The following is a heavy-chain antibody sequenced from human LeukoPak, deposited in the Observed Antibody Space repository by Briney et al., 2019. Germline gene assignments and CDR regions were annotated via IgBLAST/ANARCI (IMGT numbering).Heavy chain of an antibody. V-gene: IGHV4-59*01. CDR2: VSYSGNT. Sequence: SETLSLTCVVSGDSMNTYYWSWIRQPPGKGLEWIGYVSYSGNTHYNASLKSRVTISADTSKDQFSLKLTSVTAADTAVYYCARGSGALYYGMDVWGQGTTVTVSS. J-gene: IGHJ6*02. D-gene: IGHD3-10*01. CDR1: GDSMNTYY. CDR3: ARGSGALYYGMDV.